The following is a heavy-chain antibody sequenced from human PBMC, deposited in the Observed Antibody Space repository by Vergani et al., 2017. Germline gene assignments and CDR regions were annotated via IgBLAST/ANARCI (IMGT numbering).Heavy chain of an antibody. CDR2: IYYSGST. Sequence: QVQLQESGPGLVKPSETLSLTCTVSGGSISSYYWSWIRQPPGKGLEWIGYIYYSGSTNYNPSLMSRVTITVATSKNQFSLKLSSVTAADTAVYYCASPPYGDYRYFQHWGQGTLVTVSS. V-gene: IGHV4-59*01. J-gene: IGHJ1*01. D-gene: IGHD4-17*01. CDR3: ASPPYGDYRYFQH. CDR1: GGSISSYY.